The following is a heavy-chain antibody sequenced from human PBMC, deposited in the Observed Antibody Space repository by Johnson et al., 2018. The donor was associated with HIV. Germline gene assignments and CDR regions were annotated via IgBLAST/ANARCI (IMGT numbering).Heavy chain of an antibody. V-gene: IGHV3-13*01. J-gene: IGHJ3*02. Sequence: VQLVESGGGLVQPGGSLRLSCAASGFTFSSYDMHWVRQATGKGLEWVSAIGTAGDTYYPGSVKGRFTISRENAKNSLYLQMNSLRPEDTAVYYCARVSLGGWEVRGDVLDIWGQGTMVTVSS. CDR1: GFTFSSYD. CDR2: IGTAGDT. CDR3: ARVSLGGWEVRGDVLDI. D-gene: IGHD1-26*01.